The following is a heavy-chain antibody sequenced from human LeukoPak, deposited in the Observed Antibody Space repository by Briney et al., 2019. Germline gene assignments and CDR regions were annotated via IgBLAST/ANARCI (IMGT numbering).Heavy chain of an antibody. Sequence: GASVKVSCKAFGYIFLSYGISWARQAPGQGLEWLGWNNPYDGKINYGQKFQGRVTVSADTSTSTAYMELRSLRSDDTAVYYCARDIAYNMDVWGKGTTITVSS. J-gene: IGHJ6*03. CDR1: GYIFLSYG. CDR2: NNPYDGKI. V-gene: IGHV1-18*01. D-gene: IGHD6-13*01. CDR3: ARDIAYNMDV.